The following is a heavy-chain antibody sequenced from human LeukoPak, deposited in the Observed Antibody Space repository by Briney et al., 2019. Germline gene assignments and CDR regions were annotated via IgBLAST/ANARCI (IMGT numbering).Heavy chain of an antibody. CDR1: GGSISSGSYY. CDR2: IYTSGST. CDR3: ARQTGSGLFILP. D-gene: IGHD3/OR15-3a*01. Sequence: PSETLSLTCTVSGGSISSGSYYWSWIRQPAVKRLEWIGRIYTSGSTNYNPSLKSRVTVSVDTSKNQFSLKLSSVTAADTAVYYCARQTGSGLFILPGGQGTLVTVSS. V-gene: IGHV4-61*02. J-gene: IGHJ4*02.